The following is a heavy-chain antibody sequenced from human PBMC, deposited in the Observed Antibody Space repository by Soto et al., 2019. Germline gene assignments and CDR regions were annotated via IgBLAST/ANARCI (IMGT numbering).Heavy chain of an antibody. J-gene: IGHJ4*02. Sequence: GESLKISCKGSGYSFAGYWITWVRQKPGKGLEWMGRIDPSDSQTYFSPSFRGHVTISATKSITTVFLQWSSLRASDTAMYYCARQIYDSDTGPNFQYYFDSWGQGTPVTVSS. CDR1: GYSFAGYW. CDR2: IDPSDSQT. CDR3: ARQIYDSDTGPNFQYYFDS. D-gene: IGHD3-22*01. V-gene: IGHV5-10-1*01.